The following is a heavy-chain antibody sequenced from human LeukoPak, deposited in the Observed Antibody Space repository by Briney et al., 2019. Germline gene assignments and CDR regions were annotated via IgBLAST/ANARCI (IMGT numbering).Heavy chain of an antibody. Sequence: SETLSLTCTVSGGSISSYYWSWIRQPPGKGLEWIGYIYYSGSTNYNPSLKSRVTISVDTSKNQFSLKLSSVTAADTAVYYCARHGTTVTFIDYWGQGTLVTVSS. J-gene: IGHJ4*02. CDR3: ARHGTTVTFIDY. CDR1: GGSISSYY. CDR2: IYYSGST. D-gene: IGHD4-11*01. V-gene: IGHV4-59*08.